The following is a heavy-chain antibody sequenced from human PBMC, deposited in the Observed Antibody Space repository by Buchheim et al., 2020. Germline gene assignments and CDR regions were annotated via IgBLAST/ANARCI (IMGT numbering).Heavy chain of an antibody. J-gene: IGHJ5*02. CDR2: IYYSGST. CDR3: ARDLVNYYDSSGYYSGVGWFDP. Sequence: QVQLQESGPGLVKPSQTLSLTCTVSGGSISSGGYYWSWIRQHPGKGLEWIGYIYYSGSTYYNPSLKSRVTISVDTSKNQFSPKLSSVTAADTAVYYCARDLVNYYDSSGYYSGVGWFDPWGQGTL. V-gene: IGHV4-31*03. D-gene: IGHD3-22*01. CDR1: GGSISSGGYY.